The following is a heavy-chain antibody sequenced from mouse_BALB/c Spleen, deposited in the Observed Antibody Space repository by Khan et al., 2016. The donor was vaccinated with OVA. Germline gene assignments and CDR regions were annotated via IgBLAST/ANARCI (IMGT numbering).Heavy chain of an antibody. D-gene: IGHD1-1*01. V-gene: IGHV1S136*01. Sequence: VQLQQSGPELVKPGASVKMSCKASGYTFTSYVMHWVKQKPGQGLEWIGYINFYNDVTKYNEKFKGKATLTSDKASSTAYMELSSLTSEDSAVYYCARIHYGSSLDYWGQGTTLTVSS. CDR1: GYTFTSYV. J-gene: IGHJ2*01. CDR3: ARIHYGSSLDY. CDR2: INFYNDVT.